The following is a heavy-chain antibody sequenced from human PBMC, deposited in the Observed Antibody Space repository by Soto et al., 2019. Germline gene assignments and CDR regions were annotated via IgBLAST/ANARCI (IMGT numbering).Heavy chain of an antibody. Sequence: QVQLQQWGAGLLKPSETLSLTCAVYGGSFSDYYWSWIRQPPGKGLEWIGEINHSGSTNYNPSLKSRVTISVDTSKNQFSLKLSSVTAADTAVYYCATWGQLARLDHWGQGTLVTVSS. CDR1: GGSFSDYY. D-gene: IGHD6-6*01. J-gene: IGHJ4*02. CDR3: ATWGQLARLDH. V-gene: IGHV4-34*01. CDR2: INHSGST.